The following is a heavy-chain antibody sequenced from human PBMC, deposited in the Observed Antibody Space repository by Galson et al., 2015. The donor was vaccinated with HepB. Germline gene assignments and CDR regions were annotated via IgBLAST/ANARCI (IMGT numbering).Heavy chain of an antibody. CDR3: ARHGITTSSTTGPTLDAFDV. CDR2: IYPGDSDT. J-gene: IGHJ3*01. CDR1: GYSFTGYW. Sequence: QSGAEVKKPGESLKISCKGSGYSFTGYWVGWVRQMPGKGLEWMGIIYPGDSDTRFNPSFQGQVTFSADKSISTAYLQWNSLKASDTAMYYCARHGITTSSTTGPTLDAFDVWGQGTVVTVSS. V-gene: IGHV5-51*01. D-gene: IGHD2-2*01.